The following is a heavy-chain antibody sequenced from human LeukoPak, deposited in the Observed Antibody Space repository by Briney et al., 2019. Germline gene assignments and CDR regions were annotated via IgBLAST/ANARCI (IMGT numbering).Heavy chain of an antibody. Sequence: SVKVSCKASGGTFSSYAISWVRQAPGQGLEWMGGIIPIFGTANYAQKFQGRVTITADESTSTAYMELSSLRSEDTAVYYCARDPEAQYYDFWSGYFDYWGPGTLVTVSS. CDR3: ARDPEAQYYDFWSGYFDY. J-gene: IGHJ4*02. V-gene: IGHV1-69*01. CDR2: IIPIFGTA. CDR1: GGTFSSYA. D-gene: IGHD3-3*01.